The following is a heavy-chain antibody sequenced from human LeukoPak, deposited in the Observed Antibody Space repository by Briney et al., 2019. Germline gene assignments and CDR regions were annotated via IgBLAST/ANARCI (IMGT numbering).Heavy chain of an antibody. CDR1: GYSFTSYW. V-gene: IGHV5-51*01. D-gene: IGHD1-26*01. J-gene: IGHJ4*02. CDR2: IYPGDSDT. Sequence: GESLKISCKGSGYSFTSYWIGWVRQMPGKGLEWMGIIYPGDSDTRYSPSFQGQVTISADKSIRTAYLQWSSLKASDTAMYYCARHSYSGSANSPFDYWGQGTLVTVSS. CDR3: ARHSYSGSANSPFDY.